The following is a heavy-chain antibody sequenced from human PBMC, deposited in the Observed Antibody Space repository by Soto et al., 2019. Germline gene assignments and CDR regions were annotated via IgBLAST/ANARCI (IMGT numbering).Heavy chain of an antibody. CDR2: IYDSEST. V-gene: IGHV4-4*02. CDR3: ARTETSSWTFFYYGMDV. CDR1: GDSLSSSNW. D-gene: IGHD6-13*01. J-gene: IGHJ6*02. Sequence: LSLPCAVSGDSLSSSNWWIWVRQPPGKGLEWTGEIYDSESTNYNPSLKSRVTILVDNYKNQFSLKLSSVTAADTPVYYCARTETSSWTFFYYGMDVWGQGTTVTVSS.